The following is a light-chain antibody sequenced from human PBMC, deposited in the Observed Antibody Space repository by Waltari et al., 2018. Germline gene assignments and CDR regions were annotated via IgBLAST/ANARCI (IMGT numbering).Light chain of an antibody. V-gene: IGLV2-23*02. Sequence: QSALTQPASVSGSPGQSITISCTGSSREVGGYSLFSWYQQHPGRAPKLLIYAVAKRPSGISHRFSGSKSGNTASLTISGLQGEDEADYYCCSYAGSSSSSVVFGTGTKVIVL. CDR2: AVA. J-gene: IGLJ1*01. CDR3: CSYAGSSSSSVV. CDR1: SREVGGYSL.